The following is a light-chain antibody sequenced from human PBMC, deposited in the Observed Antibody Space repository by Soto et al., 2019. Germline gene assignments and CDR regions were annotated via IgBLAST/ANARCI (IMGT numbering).Light chain of an antibody. Sequence: LTQPASVSGSPGQSITISCTGTSSDVGSYNFVSWYQQHPGKAPKLMIYDVSSRPSAVSNRFSGSKSGNTASLTISGLQAEDEADYYCSSYTTSSTLVFGTGTKVTVL. CDR2: DVS. CDR3: SSYTTSSTLV. J-gene: IGLJ1*01. V-gene: IGLV2-14*01. CDR1: SSDVGSYNF.